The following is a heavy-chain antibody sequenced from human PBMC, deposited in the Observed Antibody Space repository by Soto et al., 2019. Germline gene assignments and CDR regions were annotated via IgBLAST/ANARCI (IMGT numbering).Heavy chain of an antibody. CDR3: ARDTPPTDY. Sequence: QVQLVQSGAEVKKPGASVKVSCKTSGYTFTSYHISWVRKGPGQGLEWMGWISAYNTNTNYAQKFQGRVTMTTDTLTSTAYMELRSLRSDDTAVYYCARDTPPTDYWGQGTLVTVSS. V-gene: IGHV1-18*01. CDR2: ISAYNTNT. J-gene: IGHJ4*02. CDR1: GYTFTSYH.